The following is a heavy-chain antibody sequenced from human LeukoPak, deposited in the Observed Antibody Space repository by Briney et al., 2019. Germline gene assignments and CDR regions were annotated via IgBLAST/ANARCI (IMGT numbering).Heavy chain of an antibody. D-gene: IGHD1-20*01. CDR1: GYTFTSYG. Sequence: ASVKVSCKASGYTFTSYGISWVRQAPGQGLEWMRWINPNSGGTNYAQKFQGRVTMTRDTSISTAYMELSRLRSDDTAVYYCARSGNWNDFNLPDWGQGALVTVSS. CDR3: ARSGNWNDFNLPD. V-gene: IGHV1-2*02. J-gene: IGHJ4*02. CDR2: INPNSGGT.